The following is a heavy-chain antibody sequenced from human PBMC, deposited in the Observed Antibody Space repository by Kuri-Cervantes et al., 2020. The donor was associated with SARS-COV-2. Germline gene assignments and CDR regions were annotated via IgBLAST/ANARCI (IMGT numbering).Heavy chain of an antibody. J-gene: IGHJ4*02. CDR2: MNPNSGNT. Sequence: ASVKVSCKASGYTFTGYYMHWVRQAPGQGLGWMGWMNPNSGNTGYAQKFQGRVTITRNTSISTAYMELSSLRSEDTAVYYCARDSGLAAAGLFDYWGQGSLVTVSS. V-gene: IGHV1-8*03. CDR1: GYTFTGYY. CDR3: ARDSGLAAAGLFDY. D-gene: IGHD6-13*01.